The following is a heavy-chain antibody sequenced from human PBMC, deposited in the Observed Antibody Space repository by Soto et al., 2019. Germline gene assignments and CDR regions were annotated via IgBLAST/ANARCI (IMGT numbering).Heavy chain of an antibody. V-gene: IGHV1-58*01. Sequence: SVKVSCKASGFTFTSSAVQWGRQARGQRLEWIGWIVVGSGNTNYAQKFQERVTITRDMSTSTAYMELSSLRSEDTAVYYCAATLGDLLLTYYYYGMDVWGQGTTVTVSS. J-gene: IGHJ6*02. CDR3: AATLGDLLLTYYYYGMDV. D-gene: IGHD3-10*01. CDR2: IVVGSGNT. CDR1: GFTFTSSA.